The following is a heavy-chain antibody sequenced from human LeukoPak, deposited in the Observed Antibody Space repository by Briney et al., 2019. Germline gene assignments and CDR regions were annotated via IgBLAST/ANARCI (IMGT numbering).Heavy chain of an antibody. Sequence: GGSLRLSCAASGFTFSSYWTHWVRQAPGKGLVWVSRINSDGSSTSYADSVKGRFTISRDNAKNTLYLQMNSLRAEDTAVYYCAREGTAAAGINYYYGMDVWGQGTTVTVSS. CDR1: GFTFSSYW. V-gene: IGHV3-74*01. D-gene: IGHD6-13*01. CDR3: AREGTAAAGINYYYGMDV. J-gene: IGHJ6*02. CDR2: INSDGSST.